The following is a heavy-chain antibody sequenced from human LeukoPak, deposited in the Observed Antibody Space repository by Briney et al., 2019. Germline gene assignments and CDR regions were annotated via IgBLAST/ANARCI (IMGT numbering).Heavy chain of an antibody. Sequence: GGSLRLSCAASGFTFNNYGMHWVRQAPGKGLEWVEIISYDGSNTYYADSVKGRFTISRDNSRNTLYLQMNSLRAEDTAVYYCANENYYGSGSYADHWGQGTLVTVSS. CDR1: GFTFNNYG. J-gene: IGHJ4*02. CDR3: ANENYYGSGSYADH. CDR2: ISYDGSNT. D-gene: IGHD3-10*01. V-gene: IGHV3-30*18.